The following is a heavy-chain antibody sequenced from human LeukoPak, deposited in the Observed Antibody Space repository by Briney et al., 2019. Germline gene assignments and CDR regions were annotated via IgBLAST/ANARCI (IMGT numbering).Heavy chain of an antibody. D-gene: IGHD6-19*01. CDR2: IYYSGST. Sequence: SETLSLTCTVSGGSIGSYYWSWIRQPPGKGLEWIGYIYYSGSTNYNPSLKSRVTISVDTSKNQFSLKLSSVTAADTAVYYCARFEEQWLVRGWFDPWGQGTLVTVSS. J-gene: IGHJ5*02. CDR3: ARFEEQWLVRGWFDP. CDR1: GGSIGSYY. V-gene: IGHV4-59*01.